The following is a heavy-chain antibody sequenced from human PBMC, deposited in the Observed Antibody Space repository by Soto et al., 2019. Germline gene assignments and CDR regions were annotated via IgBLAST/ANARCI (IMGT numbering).Heavy chain of an antibody. CDR3: ARESGGTTATLDYYYFYMDV. CDR2: INPNSGRT. D-gene: IGHD4-17*01. V-gene: IGHV1-2*04. Sequence: QVQLVQSGAEVKKPGASVKVSCKASGYAFSQFYIHWMRQAPGQGPEWMGWINPNSGRTKFAQKFQGWVTMTRDTSIKTVYMELSGLKSDATAVYYCARESGGTTATLDYYYFYMDVWGKGTTVTVSS. J-gene: IGHJ6*03. CDR1: GYAFSQFY.